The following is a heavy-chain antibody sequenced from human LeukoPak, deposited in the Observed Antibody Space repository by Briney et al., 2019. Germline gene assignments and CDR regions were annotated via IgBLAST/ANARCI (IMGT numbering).Heavy chain of an antibody. CDR2: IYHSGST. CDR1: GGSISSSYW. CDR3: ARGASTFPFDY. V-gene: IGHV4-4*02. J-gene: IGHJ4*02. Sequence: SETLSLTCAVSGGSISSSYWWTWVRQPPGKGLEWIGEIYHSGSTNYNPSLESRVSISVDKSKNQFSLKLSSVAAADTAVYYCARGASTFPFDYWGQGTLVTVSS. D-gene: IGHD3-16*01.